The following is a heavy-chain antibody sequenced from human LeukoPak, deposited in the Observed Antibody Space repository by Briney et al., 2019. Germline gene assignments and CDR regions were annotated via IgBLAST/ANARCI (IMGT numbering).Heavy chain of an antibody. CDR2: ISRSGSTK. V-gene: IGHV3-11*01. CDR3: ARVLRYCSGGNCYSGGLGYMDV. Sequence: GGSLRLSCAASGFTFSDYCMSWIRQAPGKGLEWVSSISRSGSTKYYADSVKGRFTISRDNAKNSLFLQMNSLRAEDTAVYYCARVLRYCSGGNCYSGGLGYMDVWGKGTTVTISS. D-gene: IGHD2-15*01. J-gene: IGHJ6*03. CDR1: GFTFSDYC.